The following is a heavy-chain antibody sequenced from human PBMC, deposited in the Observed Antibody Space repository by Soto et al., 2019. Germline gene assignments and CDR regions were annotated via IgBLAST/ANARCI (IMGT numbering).Heavy chain of an antibody. CDR2: ISGSGGST. V-gene: IGHV3-23*01. D-gene: IGHD6-6*01. J-gene: IGHJ4*03. Sequence: TGGSLRLSCAASGFTFSSYAMSWVRQAPGKGLEWVSAISGSGGSTYYADSVKGRFTISRDNSKNTLYLQMNSLRAEDTAVYYCAKDREEYSSSSIYFDYWGQGTMVTVSS. CDR3: AKDREEYSSSSIYFDY. CDR1: GFTFSSYA.